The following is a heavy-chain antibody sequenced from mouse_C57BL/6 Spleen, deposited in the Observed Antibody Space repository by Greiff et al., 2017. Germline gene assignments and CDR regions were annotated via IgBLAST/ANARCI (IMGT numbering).Heavy chain of an antibody. D-gene: IGHD1-1*01. CDR2: IYPGNSDT. V-gene: IGHV1-5*01. CDR3: TRGDYGSSYLYFDV. CDR1: GYTFTSYW. Sequence: VQLQQSGTVLARPGASVKMSCKTSGYTFTSYWMHWVKQRPGQGLEWIGAIYPGNSDTSYNQKFKGKAKLTAVTAASTAYMELSSLTNEDSAVYYCTRGDYGSSYLYFDVWGTGTTVTVSS. J-gene: IGHJ1*03.